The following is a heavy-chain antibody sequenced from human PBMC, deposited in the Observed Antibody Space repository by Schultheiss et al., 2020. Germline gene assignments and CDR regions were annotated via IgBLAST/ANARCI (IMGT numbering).Heavy chain of an antibody. Sequence: ASVKVSCKASGYTFTSYYMHWVRQAPGQGLEWMGIINPSGGSTSYAQKFQGRVTMTRDTSTSTVYMELSSLRSEDTAVYYCARANLDYDFWSGYYREWFDPWGQGTLVTVSS. V-gene: IGHV1-46*01. D-gene: IGHD3-3*01. CDR3: ARANLDYDFWSGYYREWFDP. CDR2: INPSGGST. CDR1: GYTFTSYY. J-gene: IGHJ5*02.